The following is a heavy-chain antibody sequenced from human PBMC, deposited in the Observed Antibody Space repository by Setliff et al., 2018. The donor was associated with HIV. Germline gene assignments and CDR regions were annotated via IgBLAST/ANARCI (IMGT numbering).Heavy chain of an antibody. CDR3: ARPQLGGGGGSHFDI. D-gene: IGHD1-1*01. CDR2: IHYSGST. J-gene: IGHJ4*02. CDR1: GGCVDRSNYY. Sequence: SETLSLTCSVSGGCVDRSNYYWGWIRQSPGKGLEWIGNIHYSGSTYYNPSLKSRVTITVDTCRNQFYLDLRSGTAADTAVYCGARPQLGGGGGSHFDIWGQGNLVTVSS. V-gene: IGHV4-39*01.